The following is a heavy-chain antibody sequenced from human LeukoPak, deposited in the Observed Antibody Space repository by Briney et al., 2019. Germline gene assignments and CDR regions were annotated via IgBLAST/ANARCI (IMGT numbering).Heavy chain of an antibody. Sequence: PGRSLRLSCAASGFTFSSYAMHWVRQAPGKGPEWVSAISGSGGSTYYADSVKGRFTISRDNSKNTLYLQMNSLRAEDTAVYYCAKDGGSYYDILTGYPTGYFDYWGQGTLVTVSS. CDR3: AKDGGSYYDILTGYPTGYFDY. V-gene: IGHV3-23*01. J-gene: IGHJ4*02. CDR1: GFTFSSYA. CDR2: ISGSGGST. D-gene: IGHD3-9*01.